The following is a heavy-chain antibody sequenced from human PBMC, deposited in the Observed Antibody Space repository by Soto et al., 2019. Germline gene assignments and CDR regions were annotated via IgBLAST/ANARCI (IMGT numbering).Heavy chain of an antibody. CDR1: GGTFSSYA. CDR2: IIPIFGTT. CDR3: ARERPPLGGGSGSFDY. V-gene: IGHV1-69*01. Sequence: QVQLVQSGAEVKKPGSSVKVSCKASGGTFSSYAISWVRQAPGQGLEWMGGIIPIFGTTNYAQKFQGRVTITADESTSTAYMELSSLRSEDTAVYYCARERPPLGGGSGSFDYWGQGTLVTVSS. D-gene: IGHD3-10*01. J-gene: IGHJ4*02.